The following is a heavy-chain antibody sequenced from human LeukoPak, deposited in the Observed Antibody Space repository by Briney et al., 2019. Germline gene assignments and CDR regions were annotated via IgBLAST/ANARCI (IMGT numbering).Heavy chain of an antibody. CDR1: GFSFSIYA. CDR2: ISFDGSDK. D-gene: IGHD5-18*01. J-gene: IGHJ4*02. Sequence: GGSLRLSCVASGFSFSIYAMHWVRQAPGMGLQWVAVISFDGSDKYYRDSVKGRFTISRDNSRNTVYLQIDSVRIEDTAIYYCASQSDSYGLPSDHWGQGTLVTVSS. V-gene: IGHV3-30*04. CDR3: ASQSDSYGLPSDH.